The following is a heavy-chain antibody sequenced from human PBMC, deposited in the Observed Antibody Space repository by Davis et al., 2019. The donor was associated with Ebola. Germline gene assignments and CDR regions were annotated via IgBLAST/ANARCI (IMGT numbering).Heavy chain of an antibody. Sequence: GESLKISCAASGFTFSSYSMNWVRQAPGKGLEWVSSISSSSSYIYYADPVKGRFTISRDNAKNSLYLQMNSLRAEDTAVYYCVTGLMGGTNYWGQGTLVTVSS. J-gene: IGHJ4*02. V-gene: IGHV3-21*01. CDR3: VTGLMGGTNY. D-gene: IGHD1-26*01. CDR1: GFTFSSYS. CDR2: ISSSSSYI.